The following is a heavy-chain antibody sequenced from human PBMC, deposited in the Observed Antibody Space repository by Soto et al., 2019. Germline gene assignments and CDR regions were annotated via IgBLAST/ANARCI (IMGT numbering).Heavy chain of an antibody. CDR3: ARDEVGAAGTLMGVWFDP. CDR2: FNPTGDTA. J-gene: IGHJ5*02. CDR1: GYTFTSYY. V-gene: IGHV1-46*01. D-gene: IGHD6-13*01. Sequence: ASVKVSCKASGYTFTSYYIHWVRQAPGQGLEWMGIFNPTGDTASYAQKLQGRVTMTRDTSTGTAYMELSSLRSEDTAVYYCARDEVGAAGTLMGVWFDPWGQGTLVTVSS.